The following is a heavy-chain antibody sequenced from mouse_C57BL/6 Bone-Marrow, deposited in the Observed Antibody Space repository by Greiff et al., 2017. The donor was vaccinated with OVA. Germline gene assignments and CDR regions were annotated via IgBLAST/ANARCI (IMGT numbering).Heavy chain of an antibody. Sequence: EVQLQQSGAELVRPGASVKLSCTASGFNIKDDYMHWVKQRPEQGLEWIGWIDPENGDTEYASKFQGKATITADTSSNTAYLQLSSLPSEDTAVYYCTTGLLRSYYFDYWGQGTTLTVSS. CDR1: GFNIKDDY. V-gene: IGHV14-4*01. D-gene: IGHD1-1*01. J-gene: IGHJ2*01. CDR3: TTGLLRSYYFDY. CDR2: IDPENGDT.